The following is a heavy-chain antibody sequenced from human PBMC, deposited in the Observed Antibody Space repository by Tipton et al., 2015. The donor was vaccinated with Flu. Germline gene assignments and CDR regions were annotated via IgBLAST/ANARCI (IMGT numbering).Heavy chain of an antibody. Sequence: TLSLTCTVSNGSIISYYWDWIRQPPGKGLEWIGSFYYSGRIHYNPSLKSRVTISVDTSQNQFSLKLSSVTAADTAVYYCARVRGYYYGSGSYYPGWFDPWGQGTLVTVSS. CDR1: NGSIISYY. J-gene: IGHJ5*02. V-gene: IGHV4-39*07. CDR2: FYYSGRI. CDR3: ARVRGYYYGSGSYYPGWFDP. D-gene: IGHD3-10*01.